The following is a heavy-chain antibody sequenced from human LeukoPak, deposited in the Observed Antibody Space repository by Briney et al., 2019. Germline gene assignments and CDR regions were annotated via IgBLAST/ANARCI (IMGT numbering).Heavy chain of an antibody. D-gene: IGHD1-7*01. CDR3: ARDNYAGANWFDP. J-gene: IGHJ5*02. Sequence: SVTVSFKSCLGIFSSYAISGVRQARGQGREGRGGIIPIFGTSNYAQKFQGRVTMTTDDSTSTAYMELSSLRSADTAMYYCARDNYAGANWFDPWGQGTLVTVSS. CDR1: LGIFSSYA. V-gene: IGHV1-69*05. CDR2: IIPIFGTS.